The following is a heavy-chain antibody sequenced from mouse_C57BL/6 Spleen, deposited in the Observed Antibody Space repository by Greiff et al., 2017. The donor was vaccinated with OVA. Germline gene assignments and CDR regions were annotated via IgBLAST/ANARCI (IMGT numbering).Heavy chain of an antibody. V-gene: IGHV2-2*01. CDR1: GFSLTSYG. CDR3: ARGDWDDAMDY. D-gene: IGHD4-1*01. J-gene: IGHJ4*01. CDR2: IWSGGST. Sequence: VQLVESGPGLVQPSQSLSITCTVSGFSLTSYGVHWVRQSPGKGLEWLGVIWSGGSTDYNAAFISRLSISKDNSKSQVFFKMNSLQADDTAIYYCARGDWDDAMDYWGQGTSVTVSS.